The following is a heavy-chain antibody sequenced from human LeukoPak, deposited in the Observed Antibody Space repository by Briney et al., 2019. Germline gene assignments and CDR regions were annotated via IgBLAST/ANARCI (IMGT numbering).Heavy chain of an antibody. CDR1: GFTFSSYS. V-gene: IGHV3-48*01. CDR3: AKELGSWYGYFDY. Sequence: GGSLRLSCAASGFTFSSYSMNWVRQAPGKGLEWVSYISSSSSTIYYADSVKGRFTISRDNAKNSLYLQMNSLRAEDTAVYYCAKELGSWYGYFDYWGQGTLVTVSS. J-gene: IGHJ4*02. D-gene: IGHD6-13*01. CDR2: ISSSSSTI.